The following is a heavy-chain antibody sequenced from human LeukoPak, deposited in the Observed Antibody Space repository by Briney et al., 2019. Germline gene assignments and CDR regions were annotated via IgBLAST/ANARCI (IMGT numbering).Heavy chain of an antibody. CDR3: ARVRTRYYDFWSGYYSESQYFDY. J-gene: IGHJ4*02. Sequence: SETLSLTCAVYGGSFSCYYWSWIRQPPGKGLEWIGEINHSGSTNYNPSLKSRVTISVDTSKNQFSLKLSSVTAADTAVYYCARVRTRYYDFWSGYYSESQYFDYWGQGTLVTVSS. D-gene: IGHD3-3*01. CDR1: GGSFSCYY. CDR2: INHSGST. V-gene: IGHV4-34*01.